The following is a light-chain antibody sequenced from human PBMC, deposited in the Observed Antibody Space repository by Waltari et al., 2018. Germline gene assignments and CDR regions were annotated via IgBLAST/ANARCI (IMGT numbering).Light chain of an antibody. CDR3: QQSYSTPRT. J-gene: IGKJ1*01. Sequence: DIQMTQSPSSLSASVGDRVIITCRASQSISSYLNWYQQKPGKAPKLLVYAACSLQTGVPARFSGRGSGTDFTLTISSLQPEDFATYYCQQSYSTPRTFGQGTKVEIK. CDR2: AAC. V-gene: IGKV1-39*01. CDR1: QSISSY.